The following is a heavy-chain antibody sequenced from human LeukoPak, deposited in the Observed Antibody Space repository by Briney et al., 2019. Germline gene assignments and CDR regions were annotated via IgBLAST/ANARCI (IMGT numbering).Heavy chain of an antibody. Sequence: PGGSLRLSCAASGFTFNTYWMHWVRQAPGKGLVWVSRINADGSSTKYADSVKGRFTISRDNAKNTLYLQMNSLRAEDTAVYYCARGVNRHSRFQPWGQRTRDTVLS. V-gene: IGHV3-74*03. CDR2: INADGSST. CDR1: GFTFNTYW. CDR3: ARGVNRHSRFQP. J-gene: IGHJ5*02. D-gene: IGHD1-14*01.